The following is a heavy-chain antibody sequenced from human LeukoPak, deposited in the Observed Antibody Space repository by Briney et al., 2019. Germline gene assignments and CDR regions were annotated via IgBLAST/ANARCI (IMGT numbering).Heavy chain of an antibody. CDR2: FNSEGSST. CDR1: GFPFSSYC. J-gene: IGHJ6*03. CDR3: ARDDFWSGYFYYYYYYMDV. D-gene: IGHD3-3*01. V-gene: IGHV3-74*01. Sequence: QPGGSLRLSCAPSGFPFSSYCMHWAPQAPGRGLVWVSRFNSEGSSTSYADSVKGRFTISRDNAKKTLYLQMNSLRAEDTAVYDCARDDFWSGYFYYYYYYMDVWGKGTPVTVSS.